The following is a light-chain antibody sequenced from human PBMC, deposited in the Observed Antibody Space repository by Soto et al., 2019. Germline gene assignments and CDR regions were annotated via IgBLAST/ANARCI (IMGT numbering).Light chain of an antibody. CDR1: QSISSW. CDR3: QQYNSYLMYT. Sequence: DIQMTQSPSTLSASVGDRVTITCRASQSISSWLAWYQQKPGKAPKLLLYKASSLESGVPSRFSGSGSGTEFTLTISSLQPDDFATYYCQQYNSYLMYTFGQGTKLEIK. CDR2: KAS. J-gene: IGKJ2*01. V-gene: IGKV1-5*03.